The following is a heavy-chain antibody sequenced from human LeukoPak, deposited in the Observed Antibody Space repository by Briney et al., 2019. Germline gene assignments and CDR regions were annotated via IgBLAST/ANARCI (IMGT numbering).Heavy chain of an antibody. D-gene: IGHD3-22*01. J-gene: IGHJ3*02. V-gene: IGHV4-34*01. CDR3: ARDSSGYSSFDI. CDR1: GGSFIGYY. CDR2: ISHSGST. Sequence: PSETLSLTCAVSGGSFIGYYWNWIRQPPGKGLEWIGEISHSGSTNYNPSLKSRVTISLDTSKNQFSLKLSSVTAADTAVYYCARDSSGYSSFDIWGQGTMVTVSS.